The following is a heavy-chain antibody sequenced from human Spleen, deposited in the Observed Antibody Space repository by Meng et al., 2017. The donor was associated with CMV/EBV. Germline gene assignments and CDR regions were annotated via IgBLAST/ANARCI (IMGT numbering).Heavy chain of an antibody. Sequence: GESLKISCVVSGFTFSNYAMSWVRQAPGKGLEWVANIKQDGSEKYYVDSVKGRFTISRDNAKNSLYLQMNSLRAEDTAVYYCARDGPNLLPPSGAFDIWGQGTMVTVSS. V-gene: IGHV3-7*01. CDR1: GFTFSNYA. J-gene: IGHJ3*02. D-gene: IGHD1-14*01. CDR3: ARDGPNLLPPSGAFDI. CDR2: IKQDGSEK.